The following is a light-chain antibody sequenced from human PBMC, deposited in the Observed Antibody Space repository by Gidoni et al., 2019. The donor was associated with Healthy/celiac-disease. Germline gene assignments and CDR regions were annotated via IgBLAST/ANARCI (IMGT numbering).Light chain of an antibody. CDR1: SLRSYY. CDR2: GKN. CDR3: DSRDTSGNHVL. V-gene: IGLV3-19*01. J-gene: IGLJ2*01. Sequence: SSELTQDPAVSVALGQTVTITCQGDSLRSYYAAWFQQKPGQAPVLIIYGKNNRPSGIPDRFSGSSSGKTASLTTAGAQVEDEADYYCDSRDTSGNHVLFGGGTKLTVL.